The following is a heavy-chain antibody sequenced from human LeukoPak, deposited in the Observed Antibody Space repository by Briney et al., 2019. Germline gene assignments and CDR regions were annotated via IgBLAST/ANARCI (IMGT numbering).Heavy chain of an antibody. D-gene: IGHD4-23*01. J-gene: IGHJ4*02. CDR2: INAGNGNT. V-gene: IGHV1-3*01. Sequence: ASVKVSCKASGYTFTSYAMHWVRQAPGQRLEWMGWINAGNGNTKYSQKFQGRVTITRDTSASTAYMELSSLRSEDTAVYYCARDLEQVPTVVNALDYWGQGTLVTVSS. CDR3: ARDLEQVPTVVNALDY. CDR1: GYTFTSYA.